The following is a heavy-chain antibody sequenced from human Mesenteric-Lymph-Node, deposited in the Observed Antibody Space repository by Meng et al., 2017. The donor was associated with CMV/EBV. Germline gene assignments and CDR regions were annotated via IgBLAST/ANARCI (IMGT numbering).Heavy chain of an antibody. V-gene: IGHV4-59*01. CDR2: IYYSGSTNSGST. Sequence: SETLSLTCSVSGGSISNYYWSWIRQPPGKGLEWIGFIYYSGSTNSGSTNYNPSLKSRVTISIDTSKNQFSLKLSSVTAADTAVYYCARDSYGSFVGAFDIWGQGTMVTVSS. CDR3: ARDSYGSFVGAFDI. D-gene: IGHD5-18*01. CDR1: GGSISNYY. J-gene: IGHJ3*02.